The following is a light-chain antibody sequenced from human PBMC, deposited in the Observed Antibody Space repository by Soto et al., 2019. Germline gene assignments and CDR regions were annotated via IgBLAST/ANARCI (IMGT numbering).Light chain of an antibody. CDR3: SSYTSTNTYV. Sequence: QSALTQPPSVSGSPGQSVAISCTGTRSDVGSYNRVAWYQQPPGTAPKLIVSEVNNRPSGVPDRFSGSKSGNTASLTISGLQAEDEADYYCSSYTSTNTYVFGTGTKVTVL. CDR1: RSDVGSYNR. V-gene: IGLV2-18*02. CDR2: EVN. J-gene: IGLJ1*01.